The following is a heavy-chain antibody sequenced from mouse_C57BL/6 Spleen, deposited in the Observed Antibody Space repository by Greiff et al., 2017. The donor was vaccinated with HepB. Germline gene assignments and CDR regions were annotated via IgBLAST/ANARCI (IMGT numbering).Heavy chain of an antibody. CDR1: GFTFSDYY. V-gene: IGHV5-12*01. Sequence: EVQGVESGGGLVQPGGSLKLSCAASGFTFSDYYMYWVRQTPEKRLEWVAYISNGGGSTYYPDTVKGRFTISRDNAKNTLYLQMSRLKAEDTAMYYCARGELGAYYAMDYWGQGTSVTVSS. CDR3: ARGELGAYYAMDY. D-gene: IGHD3-1*01. CDR2: ISNGGGST. J-gene: IGHJ4*01.